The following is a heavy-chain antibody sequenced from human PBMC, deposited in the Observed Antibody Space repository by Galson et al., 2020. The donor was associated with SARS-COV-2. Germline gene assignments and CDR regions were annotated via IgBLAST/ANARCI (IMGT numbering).Heavy chain of an antibody. Sequence: QLGESLKISCAASGFTFSDHYMDWVRQATGKGLEWVGRTRNKANSYTTEYAASVRGRFTISRDDSKNSLYLQMNSLKTEDTAVYYCTLRLSLSHDASDIWGQGTMVTVSS. CDR3: TLRLSLSHDASDI. V-gene: IGHV3-72*01. J-gene: IGHJ3*02. D-gene: IGHD3-10*01. CDR1: GFTFSDHY. CDR2: TRNKANSYTT.